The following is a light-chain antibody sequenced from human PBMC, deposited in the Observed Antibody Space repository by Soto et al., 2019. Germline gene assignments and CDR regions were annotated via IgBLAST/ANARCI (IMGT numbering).Light chain of an antibody. CDR1: SSDVDDYNY. Sequence: QSVLTQPASVSGSPGQSITISCTGTSSDVDDYNYVSWFQQHPGKAPKLMIYEVVNRPSGVSSRFSGSRSGNTASLTISGLRAEDEADYYCSSSRSGNTLYVFGSGTKVTVL. V-gene: IGLV2-14*01. CDR3: SSSRSGNTLYV. CDR2: EVV. J-gene: IGLJ1*01.